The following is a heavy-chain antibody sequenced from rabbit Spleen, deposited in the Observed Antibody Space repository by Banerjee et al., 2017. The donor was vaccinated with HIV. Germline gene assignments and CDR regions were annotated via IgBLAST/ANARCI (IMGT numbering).Heavy chain of an antibody. J-gene: IGHJ6*01. V-gene: IGHV1S40*01. CDR3: ARDTSSSFSSYGMDL. Sequence: QSLEESGGDLVQPGASLTLTCKASGVSFSSSSYMCWVRQAPGKGLEWIACIDTGSSGFTYFATWAQGRFTCSKTSSTTVTLQMTRLTAADTATYFCARDTSSSFSSYGMDLWGPGTLVTVS. CDR1: GVSFSSSSY. CDR2: IDTGSSGFT. D-gene: IGHD1-1*01.